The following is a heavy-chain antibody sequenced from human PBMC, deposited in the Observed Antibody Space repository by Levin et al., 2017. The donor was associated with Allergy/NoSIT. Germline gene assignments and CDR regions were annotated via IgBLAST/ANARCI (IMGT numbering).Heavy chain of an antibody. CDR1: GYTFSTYG. D-gene: IGHD3-3*01. CDR3: ARIFVVAGRSRFDY. J-gene: IGHJ4*02. V-gene: IGHV1-18*01. CDR2: INPYNGHT. Sequence: GESLKISCKASGYTFSTYGINWVRQAPGQGLEWMGWINPYNGHTSYAEKFQDRATMTTDTSTKTAYMELRSLRSDDTAVYFCARIFVVAGRSRFDYWGQGTLVTVSS.